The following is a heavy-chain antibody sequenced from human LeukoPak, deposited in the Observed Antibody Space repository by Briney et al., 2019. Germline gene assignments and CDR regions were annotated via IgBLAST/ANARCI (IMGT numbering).Heavy chain of an antibody. CDR1: GFTFSSYS. CDR2: ISGSGGST. D-gene: IGHD4-11*01. CDR3: AKTTVTGNYFDY. V-gene: IGHV3-23*01. Sequence: GGSLRLSCAASGFTFSSYSMNWVRQAPGKGLEWVSAISGSGGSTNYADSVKGRFTISRDNSENTLYLQMNSLRAEDTAVYYCAKTTVTGNYFDYWGQGTLVTVSS. J-gene: IGHJ4*02.